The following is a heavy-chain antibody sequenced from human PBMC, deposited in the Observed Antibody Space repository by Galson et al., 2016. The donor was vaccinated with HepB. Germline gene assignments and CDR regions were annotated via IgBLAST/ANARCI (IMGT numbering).Heavy chain of an antibody. Sequence: SLRLSCAASGLRFSSYGMHWVRQAPGKGLEWVAVISHDGRKKYYGDSVQGRFTISRDNSKNTPYLQMNSLRAEDTAVYYCAKAKLWFGELLPGDWGQGTQVIVSS. CDR3: AKAKLWFGELLPGD. CDR2: ISHDGRKK. V-gene: IGHV3-30*18. J-gene: IGHJ4*02. D-gene: IGHD3-10*01. CDR1: GLRFSSYG.